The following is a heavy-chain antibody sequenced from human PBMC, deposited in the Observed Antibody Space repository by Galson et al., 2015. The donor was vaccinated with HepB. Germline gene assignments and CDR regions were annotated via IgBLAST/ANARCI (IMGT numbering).Heavy chain of an antibody. CDR2: ISSNGGST. V-gene: IGHV3-64D*06. Sequence: SLRLSCAASGFTFSSYAMHWVRQAPGKGLEYVSAISSNGGSTYYADSVKGRFTISRDNSKNTLYLQMSSLRAEDTAVYYCVKMTSGSGWYTGYYYGMDVWGQGTTVTVSS. J-gene: IGHJ6*02. CDR3: VKMTSGSGWYTGYYYGMDV. CDR1: GFTFSSYA. D-gene: IGHD6-19*01.